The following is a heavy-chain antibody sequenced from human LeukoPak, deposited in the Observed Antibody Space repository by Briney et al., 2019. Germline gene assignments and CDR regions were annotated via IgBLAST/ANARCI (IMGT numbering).Heavy chain of an antibody. CDR1: GYMFTSHG. V-gene: IGHV1-18*01. Sequence: ASVNVSCKSSGYMFTSHGIHWLRQAPGQGLEWMGWISAQNGNTNYMQQFLGRVTMTRDTSASTVYMELRSLKSDDTAVYYCARESFGGYGFDYGGQGTPVP. CDR2: ISAQNGNT. CDR3: ARESFGGYGFDY. D-gene: IGHD6-25*01. J-gene: IGHJ4*02.